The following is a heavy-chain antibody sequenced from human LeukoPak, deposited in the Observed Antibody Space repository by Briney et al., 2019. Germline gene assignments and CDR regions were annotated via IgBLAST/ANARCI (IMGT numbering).Heavy chain of an antibody. D-gene: IGHD1-26*01. CDR3: ASSKSGTYNFDY. J-gene: IGHJ4*02. CDR2: IYTSGST. CDR1: GGSISSYY. Sequence: SETLSLTCTVSGGSISSYYWTWIRQPAGKGLEWIGRIYTSGSTNYNPSFKSRVTMSVDTSKNQFFLKLSSVTAADTAMYYCASSKSGTYNFDYWGQGTLVTVSS. V-gene: IGHV4-4*07.